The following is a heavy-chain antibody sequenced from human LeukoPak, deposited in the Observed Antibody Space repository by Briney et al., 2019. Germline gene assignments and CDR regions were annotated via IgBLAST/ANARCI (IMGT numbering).Heavy chain of an antibody. V-gene: IGHV3-23*01. CDR2: ISISGGAT. CDR3: AKFSLGSKNPFDY. D-gene: IGHD2-15*01. J-gene: IGHJ4*02. Sequence: GGSLRLSCAASGLTLSSYAMSWVRQAPGKGLEWVSAISISGGATYYADSVKGRFTISRDNTKNTLSLQMNSLRAEDTAVYYCAKFSLGSKNPFDYWGQGTLVTVSS. CDR1: GLTLSSYA.